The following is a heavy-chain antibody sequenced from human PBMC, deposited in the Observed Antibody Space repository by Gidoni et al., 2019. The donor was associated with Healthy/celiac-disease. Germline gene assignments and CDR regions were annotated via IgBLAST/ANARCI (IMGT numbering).Heavy chain of an antibody. V-gene: IGHV3-9*01. J-gene: IGHJ4*02. CDR2: ISWNSGSI. CDR3: AKSLYGDYVRYYFDY. D-gene: IGHD4-17*01. CDR1: GFTFDDYA. Sequence: EVQLVESGGGLVQPGRSLRLSCAASGFTFDDYAMHWVRQAPGKGLEWVSGISWNSGSIGYADSVKGRFTISRDNAKNSLYLQMNSLRAEDTALYYCAKSLYGDYVRYYFDYWGQGTLVTVSS.